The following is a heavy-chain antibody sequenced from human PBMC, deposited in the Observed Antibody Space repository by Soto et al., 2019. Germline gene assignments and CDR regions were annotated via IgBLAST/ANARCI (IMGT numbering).Heavy chain of an antibody. D-gene: IGHD2-15*01. CDR3: ARDCSGGSCYFLGAVAPVRFHGLDV. J-gene: IGHJ6*02. CDR1: GGTFSSYA. Sequence: SVKVSCKASGGTFSSYAISWVRQAPGQGLEWMGGIIPIFGTANYAQKFQGRVTITADESTSTAYMELSSLRSEDTAVYYCARDCSGGSCYFLGAVAPVRFHGLDVWGQGTTVNVSS. V-gene: IGHV1-69*13. CDR2: IIPIFGTA.